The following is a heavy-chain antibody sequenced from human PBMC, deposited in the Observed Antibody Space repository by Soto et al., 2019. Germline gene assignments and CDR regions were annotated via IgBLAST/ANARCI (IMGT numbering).Heavy chain of an antibody. Sequence: QVQLVQSGAEVKKPGSSVKVSCKASGGTFSSYAISWVRQAPGQGLEWMGGIIPIFGTANYAQKFQGRVTITADESTSTAYMELSSLRSEDTAVYYCARDFFPNYYDSSGYYYDGYWGQGTLVTVSS. D-gene: IGHD3-22*01. CDR1: GGTFSSYA. V-gene: IGHV1-69*12. J-gene: IGHJ4*02. CDR3: ARDFFPNYYDSSGYYYDGY. CDR2: IIPIFGTA.